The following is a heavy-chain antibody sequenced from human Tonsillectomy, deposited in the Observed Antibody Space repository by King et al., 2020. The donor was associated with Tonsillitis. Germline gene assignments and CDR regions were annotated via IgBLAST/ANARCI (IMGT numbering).Heavy chain of an antibody. CDR1: GYTFTSDD. CDR3: ARGGVIDSHHDY. J-gene: IGHJ4*02. D-gene: IGHD3-22*01. CDR2: VNPNSGNP. V-gene: IGHV1-8*01. Sequence: VQLVESGAEVKKPGASVKVSCKASGYTFTSDDINWVRQATGQGLEWMGWVNPNSGNPGYAQKFQGRVTMTRNTSISTAYMELSSLISEDTAVYYCARGGVIDSHHDYWGQGTLVTVSS.